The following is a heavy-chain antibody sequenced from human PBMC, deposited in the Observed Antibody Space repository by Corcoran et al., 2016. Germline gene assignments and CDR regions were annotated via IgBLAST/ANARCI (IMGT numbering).Heavy chain of an antibody. CDR3: ARRLYDFWNAYSTFDF. CDR2: IYYSGST. D-gene: IGHD3-3*01. CDR1: GGSIRSSSYY. Sequence: QLQLQASGPGQVTPSETLSLTCTVSGGSIRSSSYYWGWIRQPPGKGLEWIGSIYYSGSTYYNPSLQSRVSISIDKSNNQFSLKLSSVTAADTAVYYCARRLYDFWNAYSTFDFWGQGTMVTVSS. J-gene: IGHJ3*01. V-gene: IGHV4-39*07.